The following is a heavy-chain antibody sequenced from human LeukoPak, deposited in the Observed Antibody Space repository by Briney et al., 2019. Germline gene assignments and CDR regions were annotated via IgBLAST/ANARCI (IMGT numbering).Heavy chain of an antibody. CDR3: ARDFFHGHCAGLSCFLLDY. CDR2: ISANNGDT. J-gene: IGHJ4*02. Sequence: ASVKVSCKASGYTFTRYGISWVRQAPGQGLEWMGWISANNGDTNSAQKFQGRVTMTTDTSTSTAYMELRSLSSDDTAVYYCARDFFHGHCAGLSCFLLDYWGQGSLVTVSS. CDR1: GYTFTRYG. D-gene: IGHD2-15*01. V-gene: IGHV1-18*01.